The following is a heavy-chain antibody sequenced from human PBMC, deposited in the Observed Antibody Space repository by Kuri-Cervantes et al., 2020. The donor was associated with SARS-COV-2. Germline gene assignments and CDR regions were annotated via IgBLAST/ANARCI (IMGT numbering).Heavy chain of an antibody. Sequence: GGSLRLSCAASGFTFSSYAMHWVRQAPGQRLEWMGWINAGNGNTKYSQKFQGRVTITRDTSASTAYMELSSLRSEDTAVYYCARDSTRYFYYGMDVWGQGTTVTVSS. CDR1: GFTFSSYA. J-gene: IGHJ6*02. CDR2: INAGNGNT. V-gene: IGHV1-3*01. CDR3: ARDSTRYFYYGMDV.